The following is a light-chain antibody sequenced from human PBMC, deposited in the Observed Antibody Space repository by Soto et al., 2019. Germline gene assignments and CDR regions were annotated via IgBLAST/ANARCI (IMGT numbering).Light chain of an antibody. CDR2: KAS. Sequence: DIQMTQXPSTLSASVGDRVIITCRASQDVSQWLAWYQQKPGKAPKLLIYKASQLESGVPSRFSGRGSGTEFTLTIRDLQPDDFATYSCQQYDSDSYTFGQGTKVDIK. CDR1: QDVSQW. J-gene: IGKJ2*01. V-gene: IGKV1-5*03. CDR3: QQYDSDSYT.